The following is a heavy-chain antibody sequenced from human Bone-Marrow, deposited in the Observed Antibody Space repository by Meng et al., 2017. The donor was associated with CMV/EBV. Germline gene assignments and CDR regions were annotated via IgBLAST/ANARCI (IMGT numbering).Heavy chain of an antibody. CDR1: GGTFSSYA. Sequence: SVKVSCKASGGTFSSYAISWVRRAPGQGLEWMGGIIPILGIANYAQKFQGRVTITADKSTSTAYMELSSLRSEDTAVYYCARGRDNVDTAMVPGYYYYGMDVWGQGTTVTVSS. CDR2: IIPILGIA. D-gene: IGHD5-18*01. V-gene: IGHV1-69*10. J-gene: IGHJ6*02. CDR3: ARGRDNVDTAMVPGYYYYGMDV.